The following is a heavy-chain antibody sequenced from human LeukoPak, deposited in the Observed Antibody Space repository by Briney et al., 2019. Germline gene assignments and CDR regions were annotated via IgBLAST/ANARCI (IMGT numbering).Heavy chain of an antibody. J-gene: IGHJ4*02. Sequence: SETLSLTYTVSGGSISSYYWSWIRQPPGKGLEWIGYIYYSGSTNYNPSLKSRVTISVDTSKNQFSLKLSSVTAADTAVYYCARGGVVGYSYGFDYWGQGTLVTVSS. V-gene: IGHV4-59*01. CDR1: GGSISSYY. CDR2: IYYSGST. CDR3: ARGGVVGYSYGFDY. D-gene: IGHD5-18*01.